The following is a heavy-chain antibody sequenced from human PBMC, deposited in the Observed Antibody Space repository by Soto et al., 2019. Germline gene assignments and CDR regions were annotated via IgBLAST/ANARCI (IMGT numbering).Heavy chain of an antibody. CDR2: ISYDGSNK. CDR3: ARDQNSSGWLYYYYYYGMDV. CDR1: GFTFSNYA. D-gene: IGHD6-19*01. Sequence: GGSLRLSCAASGFTFSNYAMHWFRQAPGKGLEWVAVISYDGSNKYYADSVKGRFTISRDNSKNTLYLQMNSLRAEDTAVYYCARDQNSSGWLYYYYYYGMDVWGQGTTVTVS. V-gene: IGHV3-30-3*01. J-gene: IGHJ6*02.